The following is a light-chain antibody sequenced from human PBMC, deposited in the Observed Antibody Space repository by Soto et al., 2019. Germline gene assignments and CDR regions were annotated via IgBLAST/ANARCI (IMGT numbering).Light chain of an antibody. J-gene: IGKJ2*01. CDR1: QSVSSS. Sequence: DIQMTQSLSTLSAFVGDRVTITCRASQSVSSSLAWYQQKPGKAPKLLIYDASTLESGVPSRFSGSGYGTEFTLTINSLQPGDFATYYCQQYESFSPYTFGQGTRLEI. CDR2: DAS. V-gene: IGKV1-5*01. CDR3: QQYESFSPYT.